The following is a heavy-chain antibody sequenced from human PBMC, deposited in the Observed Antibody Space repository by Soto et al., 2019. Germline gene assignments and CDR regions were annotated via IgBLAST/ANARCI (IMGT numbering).Heavy chain of an antibody. CDR2: INWKSDI. V-gene: IGHV3-9*01. Sequence: PGGSLRLSCAVSGFTFDDNAMHWVRQATEKGLEWVSGINWKSDIGYADSVKGRFTISRDNAENSLYLQMNSLRAEATALYYCAISQDRGGRTTFIYWGQGTQVTVSS. D-gene: IGHD3-16*01. J-gene: IGHJ4*02. CDR3: AISQDRGGRTTFIY. CDR1: GFTFDDNA.